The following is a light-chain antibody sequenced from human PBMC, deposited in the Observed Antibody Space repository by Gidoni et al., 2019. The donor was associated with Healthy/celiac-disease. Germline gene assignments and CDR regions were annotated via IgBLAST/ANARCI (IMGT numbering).Light chain of an antibody. V-gene: IGLV1-47*01. Sequence: QSVLTQPPSASGTPGQRVTIPCSGSSSTIGSNYVYWYQQLPGTAPKLLIYRNNQRPSGVPDRFSGSKSGTSASLAISGLRSEDEADYYCAAWDDSLSGRGWVFGGGTKLTVL. J-gene: IGLJ3*02. CDR1: SSTIGSNY. CDR2: RNN. CDR3: AAWDDSLSGRGWV.